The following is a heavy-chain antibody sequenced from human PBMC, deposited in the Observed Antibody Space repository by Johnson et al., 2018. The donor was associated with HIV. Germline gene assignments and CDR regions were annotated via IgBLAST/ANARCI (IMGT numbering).Heavy chain of an antibody. CDR2: ILYDGSNK. D-gene: IGHD6-13*01. CDR3: ASLTWVARSSRFYAFDI. J-gene: IGHJ3*02. CDR1: GFSFSNYG. V-gene: IGHV3-30*03. Sequence: QVQLVESGGGVVQPGRSQRLSCAASGFSFSNYGMHWVRQAPGKGLEWVAVILYDGSNKYYADSVKGRFTIPRDNSKNTLYLQMNSLRVEDTAVYYCASLTWVARSSRFYAFDIWGQGTMVTVSS.